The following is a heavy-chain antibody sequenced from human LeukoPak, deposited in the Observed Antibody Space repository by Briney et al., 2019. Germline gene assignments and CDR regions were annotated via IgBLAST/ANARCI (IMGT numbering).Heavy chain of an antibody. V-gene: IGHV4-34*01. CDR2: INHSGST. D-gene: IGHD3-10*01. CDR3: ARRAKSYYYGSGSYYKDAFDI. Sequence: SETLSLTCAVYGGSFSGYYWSWIRQPPGKGLEWIGEINHSGSTNYNPSLKSRVTISVDTSKNQFSLKLSSVTAADTAVYYCARRAKSYYYGSGSYYKDAFDIWGQGTMVTASS. J-gene: IGHJ3*02. CDR1: GGSFSGYY.